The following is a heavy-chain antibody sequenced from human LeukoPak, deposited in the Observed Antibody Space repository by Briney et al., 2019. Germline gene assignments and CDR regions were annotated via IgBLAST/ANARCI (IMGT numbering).Heavy chain of an antibody. J-gene: IGHJ4*02. V-gene: IGHV3-7*01. Sequence: GGSLRLSCAASGFTFSDYWMTWVRQAPGKGLEWVANIREDGGEKFYVDSVKGRFTISRDNAKSSLYLQMGSLRAEDTAVYYCARDLTTMVQGVIITAHFDYWGQGTLVTVSS. CDR1: GFTFSDYW. D-gene: IGHD3-10*01. CDR2: IREDGGEK. CDR3: ARDLTTMVQGVIITAHFDY.